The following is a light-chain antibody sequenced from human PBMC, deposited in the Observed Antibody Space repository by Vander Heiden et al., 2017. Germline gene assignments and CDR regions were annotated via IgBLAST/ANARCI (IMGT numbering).Light chain of an antibody. CDR2: WAS. Sequence: DIVMTQSPDSLAVSLGERATINCKSSQSVIYSSNDKNYLAWYQQKAGQPPKLLIYWASTRESGVPDRFSGSGSGTDFTLTISSLQAEDVAVYYCQQYYSTPYTFGQWTKV. CDR1: QSVIYSSNDKNY. J-gene: IGKJ2*01. CDR3: QQYYSTPYT. V-gene: IGKV4-1*01.